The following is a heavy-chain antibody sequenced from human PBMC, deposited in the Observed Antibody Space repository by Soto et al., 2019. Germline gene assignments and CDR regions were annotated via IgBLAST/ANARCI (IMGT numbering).Heavy chain of an antibody. CDR1: GFSISRSA. D-gene: IGHD1-1*01. CDR3: ARDLQAGTDNVNWFAP. CDR2: IAYDGSNS. Sequence: QVQLVESGGGVVQPGRSLRLSCAASGFSISRSAMHWVRQAPGKGLEWGAVIAYDGSNSWYAESAKGRFTISGDNSKNTVYLQMSSMSGEDTAVYYCARDLQAGTDNVNWFAPWGQGTLVTVSS. J-gene: IGHJ5*02. V-gene: IGHV3-30*04.